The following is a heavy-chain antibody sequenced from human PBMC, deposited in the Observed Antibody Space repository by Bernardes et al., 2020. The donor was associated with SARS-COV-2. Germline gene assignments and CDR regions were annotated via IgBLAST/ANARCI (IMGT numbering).Heavy chain of an antibody. CDR1: GYTFTNYV. V-gene: IGHV1-18*04. CDR3: ARGDYTIFGVDRYYYGMDV. Sequence: SVKVSCKASGYTFTNYVIGWVRQAPGQGLEWMGWINAYNGKTNYAQKLQGRVTITTDTSTSTAYMELRSLRSDETAVYYCARGDYTIFGVDRYYYGMDVWGQGTTVTVSS. CDR2: INAYNGKT. J-gene: IGHJ6*02. D-gene: IGHD3-3*01.